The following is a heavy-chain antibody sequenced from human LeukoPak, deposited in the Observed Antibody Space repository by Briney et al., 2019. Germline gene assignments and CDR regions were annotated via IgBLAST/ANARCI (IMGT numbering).Heavy chain of an antibody. CDR1: GGTFSSSA. D-gene: IGHD5-18*01. CDR2: IIPALNIT. J-gene: IGHJ6*02. V-gene: IGHV1-69*04. CDR3: ARDQGLTAPPPYGLDV. Sequence: ASVKVSCKASGGTFSSSAITWVRQAPGQGLEWMGRIIPALNITSYAQKFQGRVTITADTSTSTAYMELSSLRSEETAVYYCARDQGLTAPPPYGLDVWGQGTTVTVSS.